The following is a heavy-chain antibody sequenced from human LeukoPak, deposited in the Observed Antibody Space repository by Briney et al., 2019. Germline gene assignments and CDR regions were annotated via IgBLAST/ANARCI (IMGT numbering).Heavy chain of an antibody. Sequence: SQTLSLTCAISGYSVSAFNPAWKWIRQSPSRGLEWLGRTYFRSKWYYDYAESVKSRITINPDTSKNQFSLQLNSVTPEDTVLYYCVRAWIGYSFDYWGQGTLVTVSS. CDR2: TYFRSKWYY. CDR1: GYSVSAFNPA. V-gene: IGHV6-1*01. J-gene: IGHJ4*02. CDR3: VRAWIGYSFDY. D-gene: IGHD3-3*01.